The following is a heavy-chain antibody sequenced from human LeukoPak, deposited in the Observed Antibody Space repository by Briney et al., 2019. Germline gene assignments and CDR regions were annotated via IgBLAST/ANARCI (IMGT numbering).Heavy chain of an antibody. CDR2: IKTDGSST. V-gene: IGHV3-74*01. J-gene: IGHJ4*02. Sequence: GGSLRLSCAASGFILSSYWMHWVRQAPGKGLVWVSRIKTDGSSTSYADSVKGRFTISRDNAKNTLYLQMNSLRAEDTAVYYCAKGASSGWYSPFDYWGPGILVTVSS. CDR3: AKGASSGWYSPFDY. CDR1: GFILSSYW. D-gene: IGHD6-19*01.